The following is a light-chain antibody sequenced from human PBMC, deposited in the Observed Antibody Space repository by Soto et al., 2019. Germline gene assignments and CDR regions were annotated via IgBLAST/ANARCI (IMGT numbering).Light chain of an antibody. Sequence: ESLLTQSPGTLSLSPGERATLFCRASQSVSSSYLAWYQQKPGQAPRLLIYGASSRATGIPDRFSGSGSGTDFTLTISRLEPEDFAVYYCQQYPQTFGQGTKVDIK. V-gene: IGKV3-20*01. CDR3: QQYPQT. CDR1: QSVSSSY. J-gene: IGKJ1*01. CDR2: GAS.